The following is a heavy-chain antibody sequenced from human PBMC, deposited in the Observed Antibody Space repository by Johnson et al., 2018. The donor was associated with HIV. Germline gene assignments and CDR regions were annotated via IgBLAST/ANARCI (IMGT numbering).Heavy chain of an antibody. CDR2: IYSGGSI. D-gene: IGHD1-26*01. CDR1: GFTVSSNY. J-gene: IGHJ3*02. V-gene: IGHV3-66*01. CDR3: AREGAWEVRPGAFDI. Sequence: VQLVESGGGLVQPGGSLRLSCAASGFTVSSNYMSWVRQAPGKGLEWVSVIYSGGSIYYADSVKGRCSISRDNSKNTLYLQMNSLRVEDTAVYYCAREGAWEVRPGAFDIWGQGTMVTVSS.